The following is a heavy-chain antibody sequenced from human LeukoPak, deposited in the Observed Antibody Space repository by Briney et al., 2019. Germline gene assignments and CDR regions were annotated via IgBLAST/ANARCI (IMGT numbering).Heavy chain of an antibody. CDR1: GFTFSSYA. CDR3: AKDDGGATWGYYFDY. J-gene: IGHJ4*02. D-gene: IGHD3-16*01. V-gene: IGHV3-23*01. CDR2: ISGNGGST. Sequence: GGSLRLSCAASGFTFSSYAMSWVRQPPGKGLEWVSLISGNGGSTYYADSVKGRFTISRDSSKNTLFLQMNSLRAEDTAVYYCAKDDGGATWGYYFDYWGQGTLVTVSS.